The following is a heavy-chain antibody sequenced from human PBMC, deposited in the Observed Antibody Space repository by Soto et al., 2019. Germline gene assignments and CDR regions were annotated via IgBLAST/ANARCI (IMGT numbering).Heavy chain of an antibody. J-gene: IGHJ4*02. D-gene: IGHD2-21*02. CDR1: GGTFSSYT. V-gene: IGHV1-69*02. Sequence: QVQLVQSGAEVKKPGSSVKVSCKASGGTFSSYTISWVRQAPGQGLEWMGRIIPILGIANYAQKFQGRVTITADKFTGTAYMELSSLRSEDTAVYSCAVTVTYYFDYWGQGALVTVSS. CDR3: AVTVTYYFDY. CDR2: IIPILGIA.